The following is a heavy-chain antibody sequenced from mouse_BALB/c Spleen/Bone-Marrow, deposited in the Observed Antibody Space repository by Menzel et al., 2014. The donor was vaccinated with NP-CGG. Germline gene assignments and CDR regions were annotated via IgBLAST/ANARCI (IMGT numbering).Heavy chain of an antibody. V-gene: IGHV1-22*01. J-gene: IGHJ2*01. CDR1: GYTLTEYT. CDR2: INPYNGGT. CDR3: ARRPTIWYTVDYFDY. D-gene: IGHD1-1*02. Sequence: VQLQQSGPELVKPGASVKISCKTSGYTLTEYTMHWVKQSHGKSLEWIGGINPYNGGTSYNQKFKGKATLTVDKSSSTAYMELRSPTSKDSASYYCARRPTIWYTVDYFDYWGQGTTLTVSS.